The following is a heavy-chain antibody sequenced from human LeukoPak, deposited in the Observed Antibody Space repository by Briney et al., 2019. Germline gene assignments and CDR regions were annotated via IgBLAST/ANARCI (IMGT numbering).Heavy chain of an antibody. Sequence: GASVKVSCKASGYTFIGYYMHWVRQAPGQGLEWMGWINPNNGGTKYAQKFQGRVTMTRDTSITMLYMEMSSLTPDDTAVYYCARAGYCSDGKCYTFDYWGQGTLVTVSS. D-gene: IGHD2-15*01. V-gene: IGHV1-2*02. CDR3: ARAGYCSDGKCYTFDY. CDR1: GYTFIGYY. J-gene: IGHJ4*02. CDR2: INPNNGGT.